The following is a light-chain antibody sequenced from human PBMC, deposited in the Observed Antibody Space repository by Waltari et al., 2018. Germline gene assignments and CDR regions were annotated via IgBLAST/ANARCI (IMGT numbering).Light chain of an antibody. CDR3: QQYNIYWT. Sequence: DIQMTLSPSTLSASVGDRVTITCRASQSIDIWLAWYQQKPGKAPKLLIYNASTLERGVPSRFSGSGSGTEFTLTISSLQPDDFATYYCQQYNIYWTFGQGTKVEIK. CDR1: QSIDIW. J-gene: IGKJ1*01. CDR2: NAS. V-gene: IGKV1-5*03.